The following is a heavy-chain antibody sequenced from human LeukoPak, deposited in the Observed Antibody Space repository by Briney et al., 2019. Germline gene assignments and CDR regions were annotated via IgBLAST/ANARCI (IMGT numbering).Heavy chain of an antibody. CDR1: GGAFSGYY. J-gene: IGHJ4*02. Sequence: SETLSLTCAVYGGAFSGYYWSWIRQPPGKGLEWIGEINHSGSTNYNPSLKSRVTISVDTSKNQFSLKLSSVTAADTAVYYCARGGIAVAGPHFGYWGQGTLVTVSS. CDR3: ARGGIAVAGPHFGY. D-gene: IGHD6-19*01. V-gene: IGHV4-34*01. CDR2: INHSGST.